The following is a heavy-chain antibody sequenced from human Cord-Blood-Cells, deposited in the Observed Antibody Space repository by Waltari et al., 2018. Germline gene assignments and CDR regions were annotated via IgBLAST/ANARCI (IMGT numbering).Heavy chain of an antibody. CDR3: ARRGLTGTTYYYGMDV. D-gene: IGHD1-7*01. CDR1: GYSFTSYW. J-gene: IGHJ6*02. V-gene: IGHV5-51*03. CDR2: IYPGDSDT. Sequence: EVQLVQSGAEVKKPGESLTISCQGSGYSFTSYWNGWVRQMPGKGLEWMGIIYPGDSDTRYSPSFQGQVTISADKSISTAYLQWSSLKASDTAMYYCARRGLTGTTYYYGMDVWGQGTTVTVSS.